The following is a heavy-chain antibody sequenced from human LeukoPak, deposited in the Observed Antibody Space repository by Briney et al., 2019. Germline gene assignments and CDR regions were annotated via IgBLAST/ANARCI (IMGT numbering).Heavy chain of an antibody. V-gene: IGHV3-23*01. CDR1: GFPFSNYA. J-gene: IGHJ4*02. CDR3: AKQWVDC. D-gene: IGHD1-26*01. CDR2: ISESGDKT. Sequence: PGGSLRLSCAASGFPFSNYAMNWVRQAPGKGLEWVLSISESGDKTDYADSVRGRFTISRDNSQNTLYLQMNSLRVEDTALYYCAKQWVDCWGQGTLVTVSS.